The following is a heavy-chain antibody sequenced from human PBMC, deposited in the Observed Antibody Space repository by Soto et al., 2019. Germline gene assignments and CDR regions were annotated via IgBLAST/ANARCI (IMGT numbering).Heavy chain of an antibody. V-gene: IGHV3-11*03. CDR2: ITSSSSYT. CDR1: GSCFRDYY. D-gene: IGHD1-1*01. J-gene: IGHJ4*02. Sequence: GGSVRLSCAASGSCFRDYYMSWIRQSPGKGLEWLSYITSSSSYTHYADSVKGRFTISRDNAKNSLYLQMNSLRAEDTAVYYCTGGQDNLAVNFDYWGQGT. CDR3: TGGQDNLAVNFDY.